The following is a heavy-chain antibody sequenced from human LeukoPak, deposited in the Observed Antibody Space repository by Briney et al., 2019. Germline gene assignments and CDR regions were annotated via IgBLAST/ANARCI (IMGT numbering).Heavy chain of an antibody. CDR1: GYTFTSYD. D-gene: IGHD6-6*01. Sequence: ASVTVSCKASGYTFTSYDINWVRQATGQGLEWMGWMNPNSGNTGYAQKFKGRVTMTRNTSISTAYMELSSLRSEDTAVYYCARVIAARRLSGGVDYWGQGTLVTVSS. CDR2: MNPNSGNT. J-gene: IGHJ4*02. CDR3: ARVIAARRLSGGVDY. V-gene: IGHV1-8*01.